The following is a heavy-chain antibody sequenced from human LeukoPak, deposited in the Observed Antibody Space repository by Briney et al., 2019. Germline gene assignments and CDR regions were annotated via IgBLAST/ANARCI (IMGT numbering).Heavy chain of an antibody. J-gene: IGHJ4*02. Sequence: PGGSLRLSCAASGFTVSSNYMSWVRRAPGKGLEWVSVIYSGGSTYYADSVKGRFTISRDNSKNTLYLQMNSLRAEDTAVYYCARALSYGDYCDYWGQGTLVTVSS. CDR1: GFTVSSNY. CDR2: IYSGGST. CDR3: ARALSYGDYCDY. D-gene: IGHD4-17*01. V-gene: IGHV3-53*01.